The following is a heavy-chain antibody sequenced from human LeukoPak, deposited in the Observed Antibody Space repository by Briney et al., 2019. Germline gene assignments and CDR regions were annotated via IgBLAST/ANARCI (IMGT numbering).Heavy chain of an antibody. D-gene: IGHD1-26*01. V-gene: IGHV3-48*02. J-gene: IGHJ4*02. CDR1: GFTFGTYS. CDR2: ISSSTRTI. CDR3: ASPGSYYYY. Sequence: PGGPLRLSCAASGFTFGTYSMNWVRQAPGKGLDWVSYISSSTRTINYADSVKGRFTISRDNAKNSLYLQMNSLRDEDTAVYYCASPGSYYYYWGQGTLVTVSS.